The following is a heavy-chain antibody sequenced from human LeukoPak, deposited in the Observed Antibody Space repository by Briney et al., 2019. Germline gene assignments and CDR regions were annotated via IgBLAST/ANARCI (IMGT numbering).Heavy chain of an antibody. Sequence: PSETLSLTCSVSGGSISSSNHYGGWIRQPPGKGLEWIGSIYYSGSTYYNPSLKSRVTISVNTSKNQFSLKLSSVTAADTAVYYCARHRGYYGLGSKVDYWGQGTLVTVSS. CDR1: GGSISSSNHY. CDR3: ARHRGYYGLGSKVDY. J-gene: IGHJ4*02. CDR2: IYYSGST. D-gene: IGHD3-10*01. V-gene: IGHV4-39*01.